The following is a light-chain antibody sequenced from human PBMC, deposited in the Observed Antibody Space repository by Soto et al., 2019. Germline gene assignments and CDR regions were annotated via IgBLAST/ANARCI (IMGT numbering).Light chain of an antibody. CDR3: QQYGSSPWT. J-gene: IGKJ1*01. CDR2: GAS. CDR1: QSVSSDF. V-gene: IGKV3-20*01. Sequence: PGERATLSCRASQSVSSDFLAWYQQKPGQAPRLLIYGASSRATGIPDRFSGSGSGTDFTLTISRLEPEDFAVYYCQQYGSSPWTFGQGTKVEIK.